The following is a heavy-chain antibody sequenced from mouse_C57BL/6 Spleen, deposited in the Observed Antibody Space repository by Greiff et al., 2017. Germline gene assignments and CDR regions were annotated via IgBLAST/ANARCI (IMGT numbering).Heavy chain of an antibody. D-gene: IGHD2-2*01. CDR2: INPSSGYT. CDR1: GYTFTSYT. J-gene: IGHJ4*01. Sequence: VQLQQSGAELARPGASVKMSCKASGYTFTSYTMHWVKQRPGQGLEWIGYINPSSGYTKYNQKFKDKATLTADKSSSTAYMQLSSLTSEDSAVYDCARDGYAYAIDYWGQGTSVTVSS. V-gene: IGHV1-4*01. CDR3: ARDGYAYAIDY.